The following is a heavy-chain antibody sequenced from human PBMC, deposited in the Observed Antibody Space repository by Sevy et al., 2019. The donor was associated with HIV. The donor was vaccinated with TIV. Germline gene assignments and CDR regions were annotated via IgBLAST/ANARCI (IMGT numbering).Heavy chain of an antibody. Sequence: GGSLRLSCAASGFTFSSYSMNWVRQAPGKGLEWLSSISTSSSFIYYADSVKGRFTISRDNAKNSLYLQMDNLRGEDTAVYYCARGRGQTTSTIIKHAFDIWGQGTMVTVSS. CDR2: ISTSSSFI. D-gene: IGHD3-10*01. V-gene: IGHV3-21*01. J-gene: IGHJ3*02. CDR3: ARGRGQTTSTIIKHAFDI. CDR1: GFTFSSYS.